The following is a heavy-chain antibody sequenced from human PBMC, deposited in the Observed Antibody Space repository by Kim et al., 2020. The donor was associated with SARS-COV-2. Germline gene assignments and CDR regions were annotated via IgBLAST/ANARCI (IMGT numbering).Heavy chain of an antibody. CDR1: GYTFTSYY. D-gene: IGHD2-15*01. J-gene: IGHJ6*02. CDR2: INPSSGNT. Sequence: ASVKVSCKASGYTFTSYYIHWVRQAPGQGLEWMGIINPSSGNTSYAQKFQGRVTMTRDTSTSTVYMELGSLRFEDTAFYYCARGGWTTGLGGFNLHDCVVDGWGQGTPVIVSS. V-gene: IGHV1-46*01. CDR3: ARGGWTTGLGGFNLHDCVVDG.